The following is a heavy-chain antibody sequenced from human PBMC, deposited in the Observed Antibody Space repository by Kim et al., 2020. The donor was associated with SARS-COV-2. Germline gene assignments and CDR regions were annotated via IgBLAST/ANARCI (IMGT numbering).Heavy chain of an antibody. V-gene: IGHV3-48*04. J-gene: IGHJ4*02. CDR2: ISSSSSTI. CDR3: ARGDGYRTTSFFDY. CDR1: GFTFSSYS. Sequence: GGSLRLSCAASGFTFSSYSMNWVRQAPGKGLEWVSYISSSSSTIYYADSVKGRFTISRDNAKNSLYLQMNSLRAEDTAVYYCARGDGYRTTSFFDYWGQGTLVTVSS. D-gene: IGHD1-7*01.